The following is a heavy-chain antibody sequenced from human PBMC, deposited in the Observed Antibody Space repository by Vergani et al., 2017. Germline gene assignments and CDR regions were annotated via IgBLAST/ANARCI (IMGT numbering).Heavy chain of an antibody. V-gene: IGHV4-39*07. CDR1: GGSISSSSYY. Sequence: QLQLQESGPGLVKPSETLSLTCTVSGGSISSSSYYWGWIRQPPGKGLEWIGSIYYSGSTYYNPSLKSRVTISVDTSNNQFSLKLSSVTAADTAVYYCARDPYYDFWSGYYRSFDYWGQGTLVTVSS. D-gene: IGHD3-3*01. CDR3: ARDPYYDFWSGYYRSFDY. CDR2: IYYSGST. J-gene: IGHJ4*02.